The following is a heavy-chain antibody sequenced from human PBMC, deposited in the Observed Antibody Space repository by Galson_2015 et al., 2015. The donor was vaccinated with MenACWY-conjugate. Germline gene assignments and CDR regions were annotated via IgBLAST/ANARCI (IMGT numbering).Heavy chain of an antibody. CDR1: GGSISSGGYY. J-gene: IGHJ5*02. D-gene: IGHD3-22*01. V-gene: IGHV4-31*03. Sequence: TLSLTCTVSGGSISSGGYYWSWIRQHPGKGLEWIGYIYYSGSTYYNPSLKSRVTISVDTSKNQFSLKLSSVTAADTAVYYCARDHPRSSGYVPWGQGTLVTVSS. CDR2: IYYSGST. CDR3: ARDHPRSSGYVP.